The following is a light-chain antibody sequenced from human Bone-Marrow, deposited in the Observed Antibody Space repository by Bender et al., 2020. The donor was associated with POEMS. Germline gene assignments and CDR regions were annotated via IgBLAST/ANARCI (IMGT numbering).Light chain of an antibody. CDR1: SSDVGSFGL. Sequence: QSALTQPASVSGSPGQSITISCTGSSSDVGSFGLVSWYQQHPGKAPKLLIYDVTNRPSGVSHRFSGSQSGNTASLAISGLQAEDDADYYCTTYTMDTHILFGGGTKLTVL. J-gene: IGLJ2*01. V-gene: IGLV2-14*02. CDR3: TTYTMDTHIL. CDR2: DVT.